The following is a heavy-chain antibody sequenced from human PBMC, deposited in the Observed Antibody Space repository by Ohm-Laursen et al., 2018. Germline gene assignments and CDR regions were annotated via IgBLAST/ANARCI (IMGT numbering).Heavy chain of an antibody. CDR1: GFTFSTYW. CDR3: ARDRTVYGVGNGLDALDV. D-gene: IGHD3-3*01. J-gene: IGHJ3*01. Sequence: SLRLSCAASGFTFSTYWMNWIRQAPGKGLEWVANIEQDGSEKNYVESVKGRFTISRDNAKNSLFLQLNALRAEDTAVYYCARDRTVYGVGNGLDALDVWGQGTMVTVSS. V-gene: IGHV3-7*01. CDR2: IEQDGSEK.